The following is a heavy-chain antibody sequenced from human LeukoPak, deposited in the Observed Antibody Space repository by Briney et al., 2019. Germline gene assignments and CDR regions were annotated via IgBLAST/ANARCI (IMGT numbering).Heavy chain of an antibody. J-gene: IGHJ4*02. CDR3: ARALQPGIAVAGTGY. Sequence: ASVKVSCKASGYTSTSYGISWVRQAPGQGLEWMGWISAYNGNTNYAQKLQGGVTMTTDTSTSTAYMELRSLRSDDTAVYYCARALQPGIAVAGTGYWGQGTLVTVSS. V-gene: IGHV1-18*01. CDR2: ISAYNGNT. D-gene: IGHD6-19*01. CDR1: GYTSTSYG.